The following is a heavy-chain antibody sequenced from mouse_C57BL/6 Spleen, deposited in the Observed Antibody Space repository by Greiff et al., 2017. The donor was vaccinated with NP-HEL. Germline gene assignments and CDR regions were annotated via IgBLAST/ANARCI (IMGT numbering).Heavy chain of an antibody. Sequence: VKLMESGAELVKPGASVKLSCKASGYTFTSYWMHWVKQRPGQGLEWIGMIHPNSGSTNYNEKFKSKATLTVDKSSSTAYMQLSSLTSEDSAVYYCARNWVYAMDYWGQGTSVTVSS. J-gene: IGHJ4*01. V-gene: IGHV1-64*01. CDR2: IHPNSGST. CDR1: GYTFTSYW. CDR3: ARNWVYAMDY. D-gene: IGHD4-1*01.